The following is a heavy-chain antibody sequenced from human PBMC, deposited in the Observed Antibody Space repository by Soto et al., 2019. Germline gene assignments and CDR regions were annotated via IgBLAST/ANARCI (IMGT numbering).Heavy chain of an antibody. CDR3: AADGYSYDSSYAFDI. Sequence: SVKVSCKASGFTFSSSAVQWVRQARGQRLEWIGWIVVGSGHTNYAQKFQERVTITRDMSTSTAYMDLSSLRSEDTAVYYCAADGYSYDSSYAFDIWGRGTTVTV. CDR1: GFTFSSSA. V-gene: IGHV1-58*01. D-gene: IGHD3-22*01. J-gene: IGHJ3*02. CDR2: IVVGSGHT.